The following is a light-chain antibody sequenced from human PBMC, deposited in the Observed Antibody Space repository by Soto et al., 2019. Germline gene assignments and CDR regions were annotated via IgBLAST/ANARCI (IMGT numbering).Light chain of an antibody. Sequence: DIVMTQSPDSXAVXXXXXXXXXXXXXXSLLXTSKNKTYLTWYQHKPGQSPKLLFFWSTTRESGAPDRFSGSGSGTDFTLTISSLQAEDVAVYYCQQYYDPPPTFGQGTKLEIK. CDR1: XSLLXTSKNKTY. CDR3: QQYYDPPPT. CDR2: WST. V-gene: IGKV4-1*01. J-gene: IGKJ2*01.